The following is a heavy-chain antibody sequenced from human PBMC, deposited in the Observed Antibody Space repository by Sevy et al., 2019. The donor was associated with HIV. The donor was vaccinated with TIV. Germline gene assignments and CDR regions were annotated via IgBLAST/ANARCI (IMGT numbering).Heavy chain of an antibody. J-gene: IGHJ4*02. D-gene: IGHD6-19*01. CDR2: IIPILGTV. CDR3: ARGGGNGSYYFDY. Sequence: ASVKVSCKASGGTFSSYGISWVRQAPGQGLEWMGGIIPILGTVNYAQQFQGRVTITADESTKTAYMELSSLRSEDTAVYYCARGGGNGSYYFDYWGQETLVTVSS. CDR1: GGTFSSYG. V-gene: IGHV1-69*13.